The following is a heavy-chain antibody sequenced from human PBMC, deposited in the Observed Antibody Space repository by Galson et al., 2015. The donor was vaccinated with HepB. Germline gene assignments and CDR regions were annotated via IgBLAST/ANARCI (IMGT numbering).Heavy chain of an antibody. CDR2: ISRKSNYI. CDR3: ARPPVGDPDSGTPLYYFVS. D-gene: IGHD3-10*01. J-gene: IGHJ4*02. CDR1: GFTFKTYS. V-gene: IGHV3-21*01. Sequence: SLRLSCAGSGFTFKTYSMNWVCQAPGKGLEWVSSISRKSNYIYYADSVKGRFTISRDNAKNSLFLQMNSLRAEDTAVYFCARPPVGDPDSGTPLYYFVSWGQGTLVIVSS.